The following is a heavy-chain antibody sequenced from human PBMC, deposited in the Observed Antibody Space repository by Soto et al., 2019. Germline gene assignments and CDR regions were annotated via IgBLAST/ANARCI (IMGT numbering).Heavy chain of an antibody. J-gene: IGHJ4*02. Sequence: QVQLVQSGADVKKPGASVKVSCKTSGYTFSGYFMHWLRQAPGQGLEWMGWMNPNSGGTDYPQNFQGRVSMTWDTSISTAYMELSRLRSDDTAISYCARGYYSSSWRVFDYWGQGTLVTV. D-gene: IGHD6-13*01. CDR3: ARGYYSSSWRVFDY. CDR2: MNPNSGGT. CDR1: GYTFSGYF. V-gene: IGHV1-2*02.